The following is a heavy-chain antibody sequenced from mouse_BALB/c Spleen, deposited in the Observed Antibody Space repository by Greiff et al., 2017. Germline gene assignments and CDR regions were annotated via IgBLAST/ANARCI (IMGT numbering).Heavy chain of an antibody. CDR1: GYTFTDYW. CDR3: ARFPFITTVRYFDV. V-gene: IGHV1-69*01. D-gene: IGHD1-1*01. Sequence: VQLQQSGAELVMPGASVKMSCKASGYTFTDYWMHWVKPRPGQGLEWIGAIDTSDSYTSYNQKFKGKATLTVDESSSTAYMQLSSLTSEDSAVYYCARFPFITTVRYFDVWGAGTTVTVSS. CDR2: IDTSDSYT. J-gene: IGHJ1*01.